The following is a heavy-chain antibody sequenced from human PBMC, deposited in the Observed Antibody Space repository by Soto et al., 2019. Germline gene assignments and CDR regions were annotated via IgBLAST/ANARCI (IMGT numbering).Heavy chain of an antibody. CDR1: GFTFSSYG. V-gene: IGHV3-30*18. Sequence: QVQLVESGGGVVQPGRSLRLSCAASGFTFSSYGMHWVRQAPGKGLEWVAVISYDGSNKYYADSVKGQFTISRDNSKNTLYLQMNSLRAEDTAVYYCAKVGGRSRLNRGFTYYYYYGMDVWGQGTTVTVSS. D-gene: IGHD3-10*01. J-gene: IGHJ6*02. CDR2: ISYDGSNK. CDR3: AKVGGRSRLNRGFTYYYYYGMDV.